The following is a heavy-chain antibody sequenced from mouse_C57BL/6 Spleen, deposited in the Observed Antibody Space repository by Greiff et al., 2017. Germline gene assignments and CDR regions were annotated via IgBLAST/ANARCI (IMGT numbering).Heavy chain of an antibody. J-gene: IGHJ4*01. D-gene: IGHD1-1*01. V-gene: IGHV1-59*01. CDR1: GYTFTSYW. Sequence: QVQLQQPGAELVRPGTSVKLSCKASGYTFTSYWMHWVKQRPGQGLEWIGVIDPSDSYTNYNQKFKGKATLTVDTSSSTAYMQLSSLTSEDSAVYYCASITTVVVDYAMDYWGQGTSVTVSS. CDR3: ASITTVVVDYAMDY. CDR2: IDPSDSYT.